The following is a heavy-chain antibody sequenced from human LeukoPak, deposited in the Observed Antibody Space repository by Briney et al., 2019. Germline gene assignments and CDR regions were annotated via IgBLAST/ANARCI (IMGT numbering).Heavy chain of an antibody. Sequence: SETLSFTGTVPGGSINYYSWNWIRQPPGKGLKWTGHIYFSGSTNYNSSLGSRVTISVDTSRNQFSLKLSSLTAADTAVYYCARGKAAAASTLPFDPWGQGTLVTVSS. CDR2: IYFSGST. J-gene: IGHJ5*02. CDR3: ARGKAAAASTLPFDP. D-gene: IGHD6-13*01. V-gene: IGHV4-59*01. CDR1: GGSINYYS.